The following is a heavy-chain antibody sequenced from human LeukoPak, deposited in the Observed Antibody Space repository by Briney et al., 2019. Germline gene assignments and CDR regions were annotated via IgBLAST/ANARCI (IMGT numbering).Heavy chain of an antibody. D-gene: IGHD3-10*01. J-gene: IGHJ4*02. CDR2: ITSSSNYI. V-gene: IGHV3-21*01. Sequence: GGSLRLSCAASGFTFSRHSINWVRQAPGKGLEWVSSITSSSNYIYYADSVKGRFTISRDNSKNTLYLQMNSLRAEDTAVYYCAKDLSKGLLYRRGMYYFDYWGQGTLVTVSS. CDR1: GFTFSRHS. CDR3: AKDLSKGLLYRRGMYYFDY.